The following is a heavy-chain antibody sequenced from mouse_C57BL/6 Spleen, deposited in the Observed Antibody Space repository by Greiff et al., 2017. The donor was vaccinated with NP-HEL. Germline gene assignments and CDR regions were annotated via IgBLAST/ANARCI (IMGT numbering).Heavy chain of an antibody. J-gene: IGHJ2*01. CDR1: GYAFSSYW. CDR3: ARSRFITTVLDY. Sequence: VQLQESGAELVKPGASVKISCKASGYAFSSYWMNWVKQRPGKGLEWIGQIYPGDGDTNYNGKFKGKATLTADKSSSTAYMQLSSLTSEDSAVYFCARSRFITTVLDYWGQGTTLTVSS. D-gene: IGHD1-1*01. CDR2: IYPGDGDT. V-gene: IGHV1-80*01.